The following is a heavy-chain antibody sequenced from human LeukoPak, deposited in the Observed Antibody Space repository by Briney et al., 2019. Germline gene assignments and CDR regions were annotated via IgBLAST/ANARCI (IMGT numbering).Heavy chain of an antibody. Sequence: SETLSLTCTASGGSISGYSWSWIRQPPGKGLEWIAHIDYIGSTKYHPSLRSRVTISVDTSKNELSLKLTSLTAADTAIYYCARRLYSSGYGDWSDPWGQGTLVTVSS. J-gene: IGHJ5*02. CDR2: IDYIGST. CDR3: ARRLYSSGYGDWSDP. CDR1: GGSISGYS. V-gene: IGHV4-59*08. D-gene: IGHD6-19*01.